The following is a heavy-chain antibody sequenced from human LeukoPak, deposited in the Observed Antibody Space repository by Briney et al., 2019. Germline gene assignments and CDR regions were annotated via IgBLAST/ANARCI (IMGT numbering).Heavy chain of an antibody. D-gene: IGHD3-22*01. Sequence: PGGSLRLSCAASGFTFSSYGMHWVRQAPGKGLEWVAVISYDGSNKYYADSVKGRFTISRDNSKNTLYLQMNSLRAEDTAVYYCAKDGPWDYDSSGYYYNGMDVWGQGTTVTVSS. CDR1: GFTFSSYG. CDR2: ISYDGSNK. CDR3: AKDGPWDYDSSGYYYNGMDV. J-gene: IGHJ6*02. V-gene: IGHV3-30*18.